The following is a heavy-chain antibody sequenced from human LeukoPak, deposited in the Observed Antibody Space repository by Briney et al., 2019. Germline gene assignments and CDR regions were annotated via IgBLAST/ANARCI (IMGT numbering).Heavy chain of an antibody. V-gene: IGHV3-74*01. CDR2: ITSDGSAT. Sequence: GGSLRLSCAASGFTFSSYAMSWVRQAPGKGLEWVSRITSDGSATGYADSVKGRFTISRDNAKNTLYLQMNSLRAEDTAVYYCARDASPGYFDLWGRGTLLIVSS. J-gene: IGHJ2*01. D-gene: IGHD2-15*01. CDR1: GFTFSSYA. CDR3: ARDASPGYFDL.